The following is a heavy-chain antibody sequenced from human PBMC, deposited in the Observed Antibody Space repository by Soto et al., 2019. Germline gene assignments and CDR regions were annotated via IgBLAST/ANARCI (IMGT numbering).Heavy chain of an antibody. CDR1: GFSFSSYW. CDR3: ARDGIAARAYRYYMDV. D-gene: IGHD6-6*01. V-gene: IGHV3-7*01. Sequence: EVQVVESGGGLVQPGGSLRLSCAPSGFSFSSYWMTWVRQAPGKGLEWVANINHDGSEKYYVDSVKGRFTISRDNAKNSLYLQMNSLRAEDTAVYYCARDGIAARAYRYYMDVWGKGTTVTVSS. J-gene: IGHJ6*03. CDR2: INHDGSEK.